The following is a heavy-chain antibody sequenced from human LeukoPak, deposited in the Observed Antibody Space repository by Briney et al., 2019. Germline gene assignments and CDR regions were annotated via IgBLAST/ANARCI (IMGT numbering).Heavy chain of an antibody. Sequence: SETLSLTCAVSGYSLSSGYYWGWIRQPPGKGLEWIGSIYHSGSTYYNPSLKSRVTISVDTSKNQFSLKLSSVTAAETAVYYCARHGSLYGSNYFNYWGQGTLVTVSS. J-gene: IGHJ4*02. D-gene: IGHD4-23*01. V-gene: IGHV4-38-2*01. CDR3: ARHGSLYGSNYFNY. CDR1: GYSLSSGYY. CDR2: IYHSGST.